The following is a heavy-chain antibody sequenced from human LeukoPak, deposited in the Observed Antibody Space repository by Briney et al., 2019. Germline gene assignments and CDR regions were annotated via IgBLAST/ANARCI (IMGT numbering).Heavy chain of an antibody. CDR1: GGTFSSYA. Sequence: ASVKVSCKASGGTFSSYAISWVRQAPGQGLEWMGGIIPIFGTANYAQKFQGRVTITTDESASTAYMELSSLRSEDTAVYYCARTTGYSGYDTDYYYMDVWGKGTTVTVSS. CDR3: ARTTGYSGYDTDYYYMDV. V-gene: IGHV1-69*05. J-gene: IGHJ6*03. D-gene: IGHD5-12*01. CDR2: IIPIFGTA.